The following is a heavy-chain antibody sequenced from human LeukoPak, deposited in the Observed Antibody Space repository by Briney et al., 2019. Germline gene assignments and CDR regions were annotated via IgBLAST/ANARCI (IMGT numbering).Heavy chain of an antibody. CDR3: ARAPLAFCSGGTCKRYFDY. J-gene: IGHJ4*02. CDR1: GDSISSGDYY. V-gene: IGHV4-30-4*01. Sequence: SETLSLTCTVSGDSISSGDYYWSWIRQPPGKGLDWFGYINHSGSTSSNPSLKSRVTMSVDTSKNQFSLKLSSVTAADTAVYYCARAPLAFCSGGTCKRYFDYWGQGTLVTVSS. D-gene: IGHD2-15*01. CDR2: INHSGST.